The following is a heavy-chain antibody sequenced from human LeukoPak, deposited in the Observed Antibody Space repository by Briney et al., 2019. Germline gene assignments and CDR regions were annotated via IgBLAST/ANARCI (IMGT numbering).Heavy chain of an antibody. CDR2: ISSSSSYT. Sequence: GGSLRLSCAASGFTFSDYDMSWIRQGPGKGLEWVSYISSSSSYTNYARSGKGRFTICRDNAKNSLYLQMNSLRAEDTAVYYCARESESSGFDYWGQGTLVTVSS. V-gene: IGHV3-11*06. CDR1: GFTFSDYD. D-gene: IGHD6-19*01. CDR3: ARESESSGFDY. J-gene: IGHJ4*02.